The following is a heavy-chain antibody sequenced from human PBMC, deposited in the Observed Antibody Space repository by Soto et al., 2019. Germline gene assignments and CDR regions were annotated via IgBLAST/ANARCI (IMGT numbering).Heavy chain of an antibody. CDR1: GGTFSSYA. J-gene: IGHJ4*02. D-gene: IGHD3-3*01. Sequence: QVQLVQSGAEVKKPGSSVKVSCKASGGTFSSYAISWVRQAPGQGLEWMGGIIPIFGTANYAQKFQGRVTITADESTSTAYMELSSLRSEDTAVYYCARDGGRPLTKYDFWSGYYPFDYWGQGTLVTVSS. CDR3: ARDGGRPLTKYDFWSGYYPFDY. CDR2: IIPIFGTA. V-gene: IGHV1-69*01.